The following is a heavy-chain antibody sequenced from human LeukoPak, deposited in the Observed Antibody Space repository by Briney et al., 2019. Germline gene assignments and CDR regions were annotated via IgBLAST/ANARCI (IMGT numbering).Heavy chain of an antibody. V-gene: IGHV1-18*01. CDR1: GYTFTSYG. CDR3: AFGSVVPAEGRWFDP. CDR2: ISAYNGNT. D-gene: IGHD2-2*01. J-gene: IGHJ5*02. Sequence: ASVKVSCKASGYTFTSYGISWVRQAPGQGLEWMGWISAYNGNTNYAQKLQGRVTMTTDTSTSTAYMELRSLRSDDTAVYYCAFGSVVPAEGRWFDPWGQGTLVTVPS.